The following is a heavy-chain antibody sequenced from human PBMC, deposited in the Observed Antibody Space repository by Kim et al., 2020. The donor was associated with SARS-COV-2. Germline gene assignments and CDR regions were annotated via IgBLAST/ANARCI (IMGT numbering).Heavy chain of an antibody. D-gene: IGHD1-1*01. J-gene: IGHJ3*02. CDR1: GGTFSTYA. Sequence: SVKVSCKASGGTFSTYAMSWVRQAPGQGLEWMGGILPIFGTTDYAQNFQGRVTITADESTSTSYLELSSLRSEDTAVYYCARPLVELERLSAFDIWGQG. CDR3: ARPLVELERLSAFDI. V-gene: IGHV1-69*13. CDR2: ILPIFGTT.